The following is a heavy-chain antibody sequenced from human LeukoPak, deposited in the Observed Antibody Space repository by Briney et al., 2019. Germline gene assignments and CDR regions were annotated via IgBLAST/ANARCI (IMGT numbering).Heavy chain of an antibody. J-gene: IGHJ4*02. CDR1: GFTFDDDG. D-gene: IGHD3-22*01. CDR3: AKWDYYDSSGYDKFDY. V-gene: IGHV3-9*01. CDR2: ISWNSGSI. Sequence: GGSLRLSCAASGFTFDDDGMHWVRHAPGKGLEWVSGISWNSGSIGYADSVKGRFTISRDNAKNSLYLQMNSLRAEDTALYYCAKWDYYDSSGYDKFDYWGQGTLVTVSS.